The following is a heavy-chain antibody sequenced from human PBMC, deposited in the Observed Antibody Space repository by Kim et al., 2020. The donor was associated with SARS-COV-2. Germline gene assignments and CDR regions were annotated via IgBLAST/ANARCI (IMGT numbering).Heavy chain of an antibody. D-gene: IGHD5-18*01. J-gene: IGHJ5*02. Sequence: GGSLRLSCAASGFTFSSYGMHWVRQAPGKGLEWVAVISFDGSNKFYADSVKGRFTTSRDNSKNTLYLQMNSLRAEDTAVYYCAKDLAGVQLWLSGFDPWGQGTLVTVSS. V-gene: IGHV3-30*18. CDR1: GFTFSSYG. CDR3: AKDLAGVQLWLSGFDP. CDR2: ISFDGSNK.